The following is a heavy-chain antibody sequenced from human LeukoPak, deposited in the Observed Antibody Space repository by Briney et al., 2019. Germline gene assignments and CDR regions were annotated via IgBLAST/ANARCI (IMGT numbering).Heavy chain of an antibody. CDR1: GFTFSSYG. CDR2: ISYDGSKK. CDR3: ATTYSGSYYPGAFDI. Sequence: GGSLRLSCAASGFTFSSYGMHWVRQAPGKGLEWVAVISYDGSKKYYADSVKGRFTISRDNSKNTLYLQMNSLRAEDTAVYYCATTYSGSYYPGAFDIWGQGTMVTVSS. J-gene: IGHJ3*02. V-gene: IGHV3-30*03. D-gene: IGHD1-26*01.